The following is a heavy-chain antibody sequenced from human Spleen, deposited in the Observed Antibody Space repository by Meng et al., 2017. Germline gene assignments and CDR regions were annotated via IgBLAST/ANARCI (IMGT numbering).Heavy chain of an antibody. V-gene: IGHV3-30*18. D-gene: IGHD2-8*02. CDR2: ILYDGSNQ. J-gene: IGHJ4*02. CDR3: ANWITGHFDH. CDR1: GFTFSSHG. Sequence: QVQLVESGGDVVQPGRALRLSCAASGFTFSSHGMHWVRQAPGKGLEWVAGILYDGSNQYYADSVKGRFTISRDNSKNMVYLQMNSLGVEDTAVYYCANWITGHFDHWGLGTLVTVSS.